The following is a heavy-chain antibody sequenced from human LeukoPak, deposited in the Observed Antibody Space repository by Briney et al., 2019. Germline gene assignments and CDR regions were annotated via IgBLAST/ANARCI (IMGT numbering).Heavy chain of an antibody. CDR3: ARGKGRGYSYGWDY. CDR1: GFNFSTYS. D-gene: IGHD5-18*01. Sequence: GGSLRLSCAASGFNFSTYSMNWVRQAPGKGLEWVSYISVRGGDIYYADSVKGRFTVSRDNAKNSLYLQMHTLRGEDTAVYYCARGKGRGYSYGWDYWGQGTLVTVSS. CDR2: ISVRGGDI. J-gene: IGHJ4*02. V-gene: IGHV3-48*01.